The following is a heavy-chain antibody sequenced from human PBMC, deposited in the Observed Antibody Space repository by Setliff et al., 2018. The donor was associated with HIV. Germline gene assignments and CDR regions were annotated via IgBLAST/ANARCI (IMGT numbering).Heavy chain of an antibody. Sequence: KPSETLSLTCAFYGASFTDYYWNWIRQPPGKGLEWTGEIHHTGHINYNPSFKSRVTMSLDNSKNTLYLQMNSLRAEDTAVYYCASPWLPIAAAGTGLSFDYWGQGTLVTAPQ. J-gene: IGHJ4*02. CDR3: ASPWLPIAAAGTGLSFDY. V-gene: IGHV4-34*10. CDR1: GASFTDYY. D-gene: IGHD6-13*01. CDR2: IHHTGHI.